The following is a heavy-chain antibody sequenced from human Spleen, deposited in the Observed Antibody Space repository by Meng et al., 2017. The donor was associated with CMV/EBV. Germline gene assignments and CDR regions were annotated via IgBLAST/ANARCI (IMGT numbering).Heavy chain of an antibody. CDR3: ARGQPGYCSSTSCSRGGYFDL. CDR2: INHSGST. CDR1: FSGYY. Sequence: FSGYYWSWIRQPPGKGLEWIGEINHSGSTNYNPSLKSRVTISVDTSKNQFSLKLSSVTAADTAVYYCARGQPGYCSSTSCSRGGYFDLWGRGTLVTVST. D-gene: IGHD2-2*01. J-gene: IGHJ2*01. V-gene: IGHV4-34*01.